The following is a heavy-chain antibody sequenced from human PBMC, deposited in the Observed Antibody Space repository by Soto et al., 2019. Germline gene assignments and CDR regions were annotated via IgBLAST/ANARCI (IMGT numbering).Heavy chain of an antibody. J-gene: IGHJ4*02. V-gene: IGHV2-5*02. CDR1: GFSLSTGVG. CDR2: IYWDDDK. D-gene: IGHD3-10*01. Sequence: QITLKESGPTLVKPTQTLTLTYTFSGFSLSTGVGVGWIRQPPGKALECLALIYWDDDKRYSSSLKSRLTITKDTYKNQVVLIMTNMDPVDTATYYCAHKSYYGSGSLDYWGQGILVTVSS. CDR3: AHKSYYGSGSLDY.